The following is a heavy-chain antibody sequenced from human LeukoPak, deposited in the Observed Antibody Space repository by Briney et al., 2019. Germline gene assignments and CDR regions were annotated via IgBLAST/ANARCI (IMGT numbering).Heavy chain of an antibody. D-gene: IGHD2-2*01. CDR3: ARSFSVVPAAEYYFDY. V-gene: IGHV1-69*13. J-gene: IGHJ4*02. Sequence: ASVKVSCKAYGGTFSSYAISWVRQAPGQGLECMGGIIPIFGTANYAQKFQGSVTITADESTSTAYMELSSLRSEDTAVYYCARSFSVVPAAEYYFDYWGQGTLVTVSS. CDR1: GGTFSSYA. CDR2: IIPIFGTA.